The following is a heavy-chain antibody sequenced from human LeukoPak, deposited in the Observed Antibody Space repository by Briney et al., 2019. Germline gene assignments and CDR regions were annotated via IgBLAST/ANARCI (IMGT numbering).Heavy chain of an antibody. Sequence: GESLKISCKGSGYSFISYWVGWVRQMPGKGLEWMGIIYPGDSDTRYGPSFQGQVTISADKSISTAYLQWSSLKASDTAMYYCARLAAAGTQSYYYYYYIDVWGKGTTVTVSS. CDR2: IYPGDSDT. J-gene: IGHJ6*03. D-gene: IGHD6-13*01. CDR3: ARLAAAGTQSYYYYYYIDV. CDR1: GYSFISYW. V-gene: IGHV5-51*01.